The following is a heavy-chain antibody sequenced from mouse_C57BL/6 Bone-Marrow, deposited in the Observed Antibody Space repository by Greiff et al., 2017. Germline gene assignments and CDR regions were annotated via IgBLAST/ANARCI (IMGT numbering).Heavy chain of an antibody. CDR1: GYTFTSYW. CDR2: IHPSDSDT. CDR3: AISQTTVVATDYAMDY. Sequence: QVQLQQPGAELVKPGASVKVSCKASGYTFTSYWMHWVKQRPGQGLEWIGRIHPSDSDTNYNQKFKGKATLTVDKSSSTAYMQLSSLTSEDSAVYYCAISQTTVVATDYAMDYWGQGTSVTVSS. J-gene: IGHJ4*01. V-gene: IGHV1-74*01. D-gene: IGHD1-1*01.